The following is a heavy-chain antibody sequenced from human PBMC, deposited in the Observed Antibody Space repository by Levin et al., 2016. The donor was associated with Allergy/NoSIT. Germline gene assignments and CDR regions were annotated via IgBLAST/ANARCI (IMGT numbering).Heavy chain of an antibody. CDR3: ASLGAAGFDY. J-gene: IGHJ4*02. Sequence: WVRQAPGQGLEWMAWINTYNGNPTYAQGFTGRFVLSLDAFVSTAYLQISSLKAEDTGVYYCASLGAAGFDYWGQGTLVTVSS. D-gene: IGHD6-25*01. CDR2: INTYNGNP. V-gene: IGHV7-4-1*02.